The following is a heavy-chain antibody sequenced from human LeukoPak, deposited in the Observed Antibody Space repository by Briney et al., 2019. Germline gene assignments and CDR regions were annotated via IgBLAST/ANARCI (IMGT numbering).Heavy chain of an antibody. CDR3: GASPAATGTERYY. Sequence: GESLKISCKGSGYSFTSYWIGWVRQMPGKGLEWMGIIYPTDSDARYSPSFQGQVTISVDKSISTVYLQWNSLKASDSAMYYCGASPAATGTERYYWGQGTLVTVSS. CDR2: IYPTDSDA. J-gene: IGHJ4*02. V-gene: IGHV5-51*01. D-gene: IGHD6-13*01. CDR1: GYSFTSYW.